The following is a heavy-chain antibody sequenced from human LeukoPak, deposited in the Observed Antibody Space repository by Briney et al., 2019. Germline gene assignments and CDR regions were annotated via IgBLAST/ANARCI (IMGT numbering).Heavy chain of an antibody. Sequence: SQTLSLTCTVSGGSISSADYYWSWIRQPPGKGLEWIGYIYYSGSTYYNPSLKSRVTISVDTSKNQFSLKLSSVTAADTAVYYCARERPNMIVVGDDAFDIWGQGTMVTVSS. V-gene: IGHV4-30-4*01. D-gene: IGHD3-22*01. J-gene: IGHJ3*02. CDR3: ARERPNMIVVGDDAFDI. CDR1: GGSISSADYY. CDR2: IYYSGST.